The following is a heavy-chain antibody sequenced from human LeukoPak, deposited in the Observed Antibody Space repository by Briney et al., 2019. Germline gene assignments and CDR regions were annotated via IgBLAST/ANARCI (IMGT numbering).Heavy chain of an antibody. CDR2: INHSGST. V-gene: IGHV4-34*01. CDR3: ARGSTDY. Sequence: SETLSLACAVYGGSFSGYYWSWIRQPPGKGLEWIGEINHSGSTNYNPSLKSRVTISVDTSKNQFSLKLSSVTAADTAVYYCARGSTDYWGQGTLVTVSS. CDR1: GGSFSGYY. J-gene: IGHJ4*02.